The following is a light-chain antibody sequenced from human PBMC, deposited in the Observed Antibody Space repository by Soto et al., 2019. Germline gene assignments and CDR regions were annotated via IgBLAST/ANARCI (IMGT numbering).Light chain of an antibody. J-gene: IGKJ5*01. CDR1: QSVSSSY. V-gene: IGKV3-20*01. CDR2: GAS. Sequence: EIVLTQSPCTLSLSPGERATLSCRAIQSVSSSYLAWYQQKPGQAPRLLIYGASSRATGIPDRFSGSGSGTDFTLTISRLEPEDFAVYYCQQYGSSPPITFGQGRRLE. CDR3: QQYGSSPPIT.